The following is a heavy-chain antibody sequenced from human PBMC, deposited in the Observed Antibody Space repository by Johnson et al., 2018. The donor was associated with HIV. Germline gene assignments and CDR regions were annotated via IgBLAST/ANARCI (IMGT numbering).Heavy chain of an antibody. CDR2: IRYDGSNK. CDR1: GFTFSSYG. Sequence: QVQLVESGGGVVQPGGSLRLSCVASGFTFSSYGMHWVRQAPGKGLEWVAFIRYDGSNKYYADSVKGRFTISRDNSKNTLYLQMNSLRAEDTAVYYCAKTYSGSNRDAFDIWGQGTMVTVSS. CDR3: AKTYSGSNRDAFDI. V-gene: IGHV3-30*02. J-gene: IGHJ3*02. D-gene: IGHD1-26*01.